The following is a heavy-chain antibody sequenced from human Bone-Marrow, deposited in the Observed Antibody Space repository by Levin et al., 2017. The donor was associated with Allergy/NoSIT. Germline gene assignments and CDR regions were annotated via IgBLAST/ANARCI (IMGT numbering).Heavy chain of an antibody. CDR2: ISSSSSYT. Sequence: GGSLRLSCAASGFTFSDYYMSWIRQAPGKGLEWVSYISSSSSYTNYADSVKGRFTISRDNAKNSLYLQMNSLRAEDTAVYYCARDGSQVEGYCSGGCYPDAFDIWGQGTMVTVSS. CDR3: ARDGSQVEGYCSGGCYPDAFDI. CDR1: GFTFSDYY. J-gene: IGHJ3*02. D-gene: IGHD2-15*01. V-gene: IGHV3-11*06.